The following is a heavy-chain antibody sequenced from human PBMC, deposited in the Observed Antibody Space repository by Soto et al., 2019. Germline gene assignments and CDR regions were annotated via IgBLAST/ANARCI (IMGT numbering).Heavy chain of an antibody. D-gene: IGHD3-10*01. Sequence: GGSLRLSCVASGFSFSTHYMTWIRQAPGKGLEWVSYISSGGDTIYYSDSVRGRFTVSRDNARNSLYLQMDSLRAEDTAIYYCAGDPYYYASDYWGQGTLVTVSS. CDR2: ISSGGDTI. V-gene: IGHV3-11*01. CDR3: AGDPYYYASDY. J-gene: IGHJ4*02. CDR1: GFSFSTHY.